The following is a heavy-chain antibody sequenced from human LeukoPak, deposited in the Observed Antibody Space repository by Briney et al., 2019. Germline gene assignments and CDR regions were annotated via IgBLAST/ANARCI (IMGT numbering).Heavy chain of an antibody. CDR3: ASLHG. V-gene: IGHV4-59*08. D-gene: IGHD4-11*01. J-gene: IGHJ4*02. CDR1: GDSVSIYY. Sequence: SETLSLTCTVSGDSVSIYYWSWIRQPPGKGLEWIGYIYYRGNTNYNPSLKSRVTMAVDTSKNQFSLKLSSVTAADTAVYYCASLHGWGQGTLVTVSS. CDR2: IYYRGNT.